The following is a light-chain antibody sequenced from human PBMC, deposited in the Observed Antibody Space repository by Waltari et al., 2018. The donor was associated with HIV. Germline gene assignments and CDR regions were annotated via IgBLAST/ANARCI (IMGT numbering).Light chain of an antibody. CDR3: QQTNRFPVT. CDR1: QGISSW. Sequence: DIQMTQSPPSMSASPGDNVTLTCRASQGISSWLAWYRQKPGKVPHLLIYDASTLQVGVPPRFSGSGSGTKFSLTISGLQPEDFATYYCQQTNRFPVTFGPGTTL. J-gene: IGKJ2*01. V-gene: IGKV1-12*01. CDR2: DAS.